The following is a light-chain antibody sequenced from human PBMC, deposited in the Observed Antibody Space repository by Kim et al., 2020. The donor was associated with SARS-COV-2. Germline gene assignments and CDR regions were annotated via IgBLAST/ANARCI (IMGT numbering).Light chain of an antibody. J-gene: IGLJ2*01. Sequence: LSPGQTASITCSGDKLGDKYVCWYQQKPGQSPVLVMYEDNKRPSGIPERFAGSNSGNTATLTISGTQAMDEADYYCQAWDSSTVIFGGGTKLTVL. CDR2: EDN. V-gene: IGLV3-1*01. CDR3: QAWDSSTVI. CDR1: KLGDKY.